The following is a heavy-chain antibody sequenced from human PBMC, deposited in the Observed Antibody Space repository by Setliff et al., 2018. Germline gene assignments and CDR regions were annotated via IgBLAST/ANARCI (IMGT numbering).Heavy chain of an antibody. V-gene: IGHV4-39*07. CDR1: GGSISSSSYY. D-gene: IGHD3-10*01. Sequence: LSLTCTVPGGSISSSSYYWGWIRQPPAKGLEWIGSIYYSGSTYYNPSLKSRVTISVDTSKNQFSLKLSSVTAADTAVYYCARVSSYGSGSYYYYYYGMDVWGQGTTVTVSS. CDR2: IYYSGST. CDR3: ARVSSYGSGSYYYYYYGMDV. J-gene: IGHJ6*02.